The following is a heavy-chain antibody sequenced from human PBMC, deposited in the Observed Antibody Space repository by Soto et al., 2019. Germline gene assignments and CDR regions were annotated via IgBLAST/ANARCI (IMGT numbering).Heavy chain of an antibody. CDR2: IIPIFGTA. J-gene: IGHJ6*02. V-gene: IGHV1-69*01. CDR3: ARGQVIGGNWVYYYGMDV. D-gene: IGHD2-15*01. Sequence: QVPLVQSGAEVKKPGSSVKVSCKASGGTFSSYAISWVRQAPGQGLEWMGGIIPIFGTANYAQKFQGRVTITADESTSTAYMELSSLRSEDTAVYYCARGQVIGGNWVYYYGMDVWGQGTTVTVSS. CDR1: GGTFSSYA.